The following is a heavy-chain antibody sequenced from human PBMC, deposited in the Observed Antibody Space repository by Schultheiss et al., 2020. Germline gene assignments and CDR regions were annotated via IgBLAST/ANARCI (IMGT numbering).Heavy chain of an antibody. CDR1: GFTFSSYS. J-gene: IGHJ4*02. CDR2: ISSSSSYI. D-gene: IGHD3-10*01. CDR3: AREFRAFDY. Sequence: GGSLRLSCAASGFTFSSYSMHWVRQAPGKGLEWVSSISSSSSYIYYADSVKGRFTISRDNAKNSLYLQMDSLGPEDTAVYYCAREFRAFDYWGQGTLVNVSS. V-gene: IGHV3-21*01.